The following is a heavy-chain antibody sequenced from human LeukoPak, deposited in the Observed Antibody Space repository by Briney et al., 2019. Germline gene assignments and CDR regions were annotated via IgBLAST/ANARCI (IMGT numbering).Heavy chain of an antibody. CDR1: GFILTNYF. J-gene: IGHJ4*02. V-gene: IGHV3-7*01. CDR3: ATDRGWRTSGYYLYYFEY. Sequence: GGSLRLSCAASGFILTNYFMSWVRQAPGKGLEWVASIKHDGSEKYYVDSVRGRFTISRDNTKNSLYLQMSSLRAEDTAVYYCATDRGWRTSGYYLYYFEYWGQGTLVTFSS. CDR2: IKHDGSEK. D-gene: IGHD3-3*01.